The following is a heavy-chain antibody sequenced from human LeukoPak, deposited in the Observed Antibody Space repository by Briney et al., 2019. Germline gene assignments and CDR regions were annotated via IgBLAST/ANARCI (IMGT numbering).Heavy chain of an antibody. V-gene: IGHV3-9*03. CDR2: ISWNSGSI. J-gene: IGHJ4*02. CDR3: AKGGPVYSSGWEYFDY. D-gene: IGHD6-19*01. Sequence: GGSLRLSCAASGFTFDDYAMHWVRQAPGKGLEWVSGISWNSGSIGYADSVKGRFTISRDNAKNSLYLQMNSLGAEDMALYYCAKGGPVYSSGWEYFDYWGQGTLVTVSS. CDR1: GFTFDDYA.